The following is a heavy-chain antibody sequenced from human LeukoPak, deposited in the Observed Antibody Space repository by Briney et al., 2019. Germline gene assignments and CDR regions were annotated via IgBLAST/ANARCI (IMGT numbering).Heavy chain of an antibody. CDR1: GYSFTSYW. D-gene: IGHD6-13*01. Sequence: GESLQISCKGSGYSFTSYWIGWVRQIPGKGLEWMGIIYPGDSDTRYSPSFQGQVTISADKSISTAYLQWSSLKASDTAMYYCARHVNIAAAGDNWFDPWGQGTLVTVSS. CDR3: ARHVNIAAAGDNWFDP. CDR2: IYPGDSDT. J-gene: IGHJ5*02. V-gene: IGHV5-51*01.